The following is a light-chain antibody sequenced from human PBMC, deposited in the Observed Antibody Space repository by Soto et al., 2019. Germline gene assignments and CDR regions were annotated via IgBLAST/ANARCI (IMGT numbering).Light chain of an antibody. CDR3: QQYYSTPGT. J-gene: IGKJ1*01. V-gene: IGKV4-1*01. Sequence: DIVMTQSPDSLAVSLGERATINCKSSQSVLYSCNNKNDLAWYQQKPGQAPKLLIYWASTRESGVPDRFSGSGSRTDFTLTISSLQAEDVAVYYCQQYYSTPGTFGQGTKVEIK. CDR2: WAS. CDR1: QSVLYSCNNKND.